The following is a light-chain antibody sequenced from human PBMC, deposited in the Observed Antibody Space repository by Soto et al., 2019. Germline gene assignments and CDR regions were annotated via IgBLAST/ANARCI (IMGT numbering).Light chain of an antibody. CDR1: QGISSY. Sequence: DIQLTQSPSFLSASVGDRVTITCRASQGISSYLAWYQQKPGKAPNLLIYTASTLQSGVPSRFSGTGSGTEFTLTISSLQPEDFATYYCQQLNSLLPLTFGGGTKVEI. CDR2: TAS. J-gene: IGKJ4*01. V-gene: IGKV1-9*01. CDR3: QQLNSLLPLT.